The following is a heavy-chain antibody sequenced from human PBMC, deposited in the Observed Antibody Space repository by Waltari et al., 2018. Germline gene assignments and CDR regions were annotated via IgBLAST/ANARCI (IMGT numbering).Heavy chain of an antibody. J-gene: IGHJ4*02. V-gene: IGHV4-59*01. CDR2: IYYSGST. D-gene: IGHD3-16*01. CDR1: GGSISSYY. Sequence: QVQLQESGPGLVKPSETLSLTCTVSGGSISSYYWSWIRQPPGKGLEWIGYIYYSGSTNDNPSLKIRVTISVDTSKNQFSLKLSSVTAADTAVYYCAGGGPHLDYWGQGTLVTVSS. CDR3: AGGGPHLDY.